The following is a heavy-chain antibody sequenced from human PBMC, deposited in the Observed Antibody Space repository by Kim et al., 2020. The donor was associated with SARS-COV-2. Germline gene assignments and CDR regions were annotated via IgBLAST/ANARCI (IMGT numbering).Heavy chain of an antibody. V-gene: IGHV4-39*01. CDR2: VYYSGST. CDR3: ARHGREAYAPIDY. CDR1: GGSITITSYY. Sequence: SETLSLTCTVSGGSITITSYYWAWIRQSPVMGLEWIGSVYYSGSTQYSPSLKSRVAISADTSKNQFSLKMTSVTAADTAIYYCARHGREAYAPIDYWGRGTLVTVSS. D-gene: IGHD2-15*01. J-gene: IGHJ4*02.